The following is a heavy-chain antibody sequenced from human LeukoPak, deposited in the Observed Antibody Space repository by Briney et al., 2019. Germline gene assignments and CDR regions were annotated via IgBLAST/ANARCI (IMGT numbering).Heavy chain of an antibody. CDR1: GFTFSSYA. D-gene: IGHD3-22*01. CDR2: ISGSGGST. Sequence: PGGSLILSCAASGFTFSSYAMSWVRQAPGKGLEWVSAISGSGGSTYYADSVKGRFTISRDNSKNTLYLQMNSLRAEDTAVYYCAKEGSSTMIVTRGYFDYWGQGTLVTVSS. V-gene: IGHV3-23*01. CDR3: AKEGSSTMIVTRGYFDY. J-gene: IGHJ4*02.